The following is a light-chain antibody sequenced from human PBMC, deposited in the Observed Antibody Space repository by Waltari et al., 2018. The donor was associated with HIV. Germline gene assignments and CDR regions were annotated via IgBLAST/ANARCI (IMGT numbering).Light chain of an antibody. Sequence: DIRMTQSPSTLSAFIGDRVTISCRASQNIGNFLAWYQQKPDKAPKLLISLASSRERGVPIRFSGSGSGSDFSLTISGLQYEDFATYYCQQFETYYIFGQGTRLE. CDR3: QQFETYYI. CDR1: QNIGNF. V-gene: IGKV1-5*03. CDR2: LAS. J-gene: IGKJ2*01.